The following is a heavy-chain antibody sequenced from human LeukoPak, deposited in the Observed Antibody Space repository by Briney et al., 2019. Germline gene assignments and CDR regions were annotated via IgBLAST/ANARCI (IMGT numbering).Heavy chain of an antibody. D-gene: IGHD6-6*01. Sequence: GGSLRLSCAASGFTVSSNYMSWVRQAPGKGLEWVSTISAGGDNTYYADSEMGRFTISRDNSKNTLYLQMNSLRVEDTAIYYCVRGIVARLSDYWGQGTLVTVSS. CDR2: ISAGGDNT. J-gene: IGHJ4*02. CDR1: GFTVSSNY. CDR3: VRGIVARLSDY. V-gene: IGHV3-23*01.